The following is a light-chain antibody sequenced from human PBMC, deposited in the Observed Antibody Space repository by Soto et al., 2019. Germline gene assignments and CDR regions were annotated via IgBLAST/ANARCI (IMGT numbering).Light chain of an antibody. J-gene: IGKJ4*01. CDR2: GAS. V-gene: IGKV3-15*01. Sequence: EIVMTQSPATLSVSPGERATLSCRSSQSVSNSLAWYQQKPGQAPRLLIYGASTRATGIPARFSGSGSGTDFTLTISSLEPEDFAVYYCQQRSTSFGGGTKVDI. CDR1: QSVSNS. CDR3: QQRSTS.